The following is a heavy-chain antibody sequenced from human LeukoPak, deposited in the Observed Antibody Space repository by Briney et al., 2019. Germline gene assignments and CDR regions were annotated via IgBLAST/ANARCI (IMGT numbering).Heavy chain of an antibody. CDR2: MYYSGRT. J-gene: IGHJ5*02. CDR1: GGTISSGDYY. Sequence: SETLSLTCTVSGGTISSGDYYWSWIRQPPGKGLEWIAYMYYSGRTYYNPSLKSRVTMSADTSKNQLSLKLSSVTAADTAVYYCARPYYYDSRIDPWGQGILVTVSS. D-gene: IGHD3-22*01. CDR3: ARPYYYDSRIDP. V-gene: IGHV4-30-4*01.